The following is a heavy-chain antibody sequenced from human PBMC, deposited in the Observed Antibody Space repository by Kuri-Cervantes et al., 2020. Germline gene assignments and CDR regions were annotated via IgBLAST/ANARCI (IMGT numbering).Heavy chain of an antibody. Sequence: GGSLRLSCAASGFTFSSYSMNWVRQAPGKGLEGVSYISSSSSTIYYADSVKGRFTISRDNAKNSLYLQMNSLRDEDTAVYYCARPIAAAGTGSLWVLANHVNYYYGMDVWGQGTTVTVSS. CDR1: GFTFSSYS. CDR3: ARPIAAAGTGSLWVLANHVNYYYGMDV. CDR2: ISSSSSTI. D-gene: IGHD6-13*01. J-gene: IGHJ6*02. V-gene: IGHV3-48*02.